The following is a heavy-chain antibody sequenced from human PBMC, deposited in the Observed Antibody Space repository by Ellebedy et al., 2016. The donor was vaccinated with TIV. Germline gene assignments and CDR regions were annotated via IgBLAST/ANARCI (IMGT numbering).Heavy chain of an antibody. V-gene: IGHV3-7*01. CDR1: GFTFDTYA. CDR3: ASAARGSGAYESF. J-gene: IGHJ4*02. Sequence: GESLKISCADSGFTFDTYAMSWVRQAPGKGLEWVATINQGGSETYYVDSVKGRFTISRDNSKNSLYLQMNSLRADDTALYYCASAARGSGAYESFWGQGTLVTVSS. D-gene: IGHD5-12*01. CDR2: INQGGSET.